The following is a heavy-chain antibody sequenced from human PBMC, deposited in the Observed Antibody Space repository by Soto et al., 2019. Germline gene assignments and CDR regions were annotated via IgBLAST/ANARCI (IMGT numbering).Heavy chain of an antibody. D-gene: IGHD5-18*01. CDR2: ISYDGSNK. CDR3: AKDSLTAMVAD. Sequence: QVQLVESGGGMVQPGRSLRLSCAASGFTFSSYGMHWVRQAPGKGLEWVAVISYDGSNKYYADSVKGRFTISRDNSKNTLYLQMNSLRAEDTAVYYCAKDSLTAMVADWGQGTLVTVSS. CDR1: GFTFSSYG. V-gene: IGHV3-30*18. J-gene: IGHJ4*02.